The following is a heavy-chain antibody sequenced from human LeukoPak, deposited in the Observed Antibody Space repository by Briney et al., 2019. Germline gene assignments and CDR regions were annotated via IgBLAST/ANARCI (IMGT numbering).Heavy chain of an antibody. Sequence: KASETLSLTCTVSGGSISSYYWSWIRQPAGKGLEWIGRIYTSGSTNYNPSLKSRVTMSVDTSKNQFSLKLSSVTAADTAAYYCAREAEYYYDSSGYYHDYWGQGTLVTVSS. CDR1: GGSISSYY. CDR3: AREAEYYYDSSGYYHDY. V-gene: IGHV4-4*07. D-gene: IGHD3-22*01. CDR2: IYTSGST. J-gene: IGHJ4*02.